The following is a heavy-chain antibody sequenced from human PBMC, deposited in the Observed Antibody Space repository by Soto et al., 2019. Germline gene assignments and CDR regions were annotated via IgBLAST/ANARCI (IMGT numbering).Heavy chain of an antibody. Sequence: GASVKVSCKASGYTFTSYYMHWVRQAPGQGLEWMGIINPSGGSTSYAQKFQGRVTMTRDTSTSTVYMELSSLRSEDTAVYYCARHGGTLDHYYYMDVWGKGTTVTVSS. CDR2: INPSGGST. V-gene: IGHV1-46*01. J-gene: IGHJ6*03. D-gene: IGHD3-16*01. CDR3: ARHGGTLDHYYYMDV. CDR1: GYTFTSYY.